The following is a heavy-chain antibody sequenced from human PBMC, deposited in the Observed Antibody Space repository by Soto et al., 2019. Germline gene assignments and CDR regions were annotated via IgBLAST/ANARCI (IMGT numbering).Heavy chain of an antibody. D-gene: IGHD3-3*01. CDR3: ARVYYDFWSGYYEVRRGFDY. Sequence: SETLSLTCTVSGGSVSSGSHYWSWIRQPPGKGLEWTGYIYYSGSTNYNPSLKSRVTISVDTSKNQFSLKLSSVTAADTAVYYCARVYYDFWSGYYEVRRGFDYWGQGTLVTVSS. CDR1: GGSVSSGSHY. J-gene: IGHJ4*02. CDR2: IYYSGST. V-gene: IGHV4-61*01.